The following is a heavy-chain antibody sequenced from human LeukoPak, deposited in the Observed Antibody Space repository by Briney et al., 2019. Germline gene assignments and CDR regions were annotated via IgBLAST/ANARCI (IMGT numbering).Heavy chain of an antibody. CDR3: ARTKTSRGIVVVPAADNWFDP. CDR2: INPNSGGT. V-gene: IGHV1-2*02. Sequence: GASVKVSCKASGYTFTGYYMHWVRQAPGQGLEWMGWINPNSGGTNYAQKFQGRVTMTRDTSISTAYMELSRLRSDDTAVYYCARTKTSRGIVVVPAADNWFDPWGQGTLVTVSS. J-gene: IGHJ5*02. CDR1: GYTFTGYY. D-gene: IGHD2-2*01.